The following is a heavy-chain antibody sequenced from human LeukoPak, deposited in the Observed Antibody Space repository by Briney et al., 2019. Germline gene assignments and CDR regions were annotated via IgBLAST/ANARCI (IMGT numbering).Heavy chain of an antibody. J-gene: IGHJ4*02. CDR1: GYTFTSYA. D-gene: IGHD2-21*01. V-gene: IGHV7-4-1*02. CDR2: ININTGNP. Sequence: GASVKVSCTASGYTFTSYAINWVRQAPGQGLERMGWININTGNPTYAQGFTGRFVFSLDTSVSTAYLQISSLKAEDTAVYYCARVIPGMATDYWGQRTLVTVSS. CDR3: ARVIPGMATDY.